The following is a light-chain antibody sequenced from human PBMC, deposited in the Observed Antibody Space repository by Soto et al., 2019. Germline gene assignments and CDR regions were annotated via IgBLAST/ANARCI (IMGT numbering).Light chain of an antibody. J-gene: IGKJ4*01. CDR3: QKYNSAPLT. CDR1: QGIGVY. V-gene: IGKV1-27*01. Sequence: DIPMTQSPSSVSASLGDRVTITCRASQGIGVYLAWFQQKPGNVPKLLIYAASTLQSGVPSRFSGSGSGTDFTLTISSLQHEDVATYYCQKYNSAPLTFGGGTKVEIK. CDR2: AAS.